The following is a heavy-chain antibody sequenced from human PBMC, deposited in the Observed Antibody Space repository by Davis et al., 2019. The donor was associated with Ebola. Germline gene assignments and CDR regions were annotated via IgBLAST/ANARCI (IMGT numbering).Heavy chain of an antibody. Sequence: GESLKISCAASGFTFSHFWIHWVRQAPGKGLVWVARINPVGRTTGYGDSVRGRFTISRDNAKNTVWLQMNSLRVEDTAVYYCAKDMTGAQPYWGQGTLVTVSS. V-gene: IGHV3-74*01. CDR2: INPVGRTT. D-gene: IGHD3-9*01. CDR1: GFTFSHFW. J-gene: IGHJ4*02. CDR3: AKDMTGAQPY.